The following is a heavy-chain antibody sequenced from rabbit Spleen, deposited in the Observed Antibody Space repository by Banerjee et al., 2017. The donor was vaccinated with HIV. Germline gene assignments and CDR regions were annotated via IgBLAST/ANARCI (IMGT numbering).Heavy chain of an antibody. CDR1: GFSFSGSLY. J-gene: IGHJ4*01. Sequence: QSLEESGGDLVKPGTSLTLTCKASGFSFSGSLYACWVRQAPGKGLEWIACINTITGKSVYASWAKGRFIMSRTSSTTVTLQMTSLTAADTATYFCARDLVAVIGWNFNLWGPGTLVTVS. CDR2: INTITGKS. D-gene: IGHD1-1*01. V-gene: IGHV1S40*01. CDR3: ARDLVAVIGWNFNL.